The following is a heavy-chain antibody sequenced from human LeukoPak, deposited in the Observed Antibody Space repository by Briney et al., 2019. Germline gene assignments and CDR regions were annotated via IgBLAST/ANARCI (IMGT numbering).Heavy chain of an antibody. V-gene: IGHV1-18*01. CDR1: GYTFTSYG. J-gene: IGHJ4*02. CDR2: ISACNGNT. CDR3: ARDTITIFGVVTPYFDY. D-gene: IGHD3-3*01. Sequence: ASVKVSCKASGYTFTSYGISWVRQAPGQGLEWMGWISACNGNTNYAQKLQGRVTMTTDTSTSTAYMELRSLRSDDTAVYYCARDTITIFGVVTPYFDYWGQGTLVTVSS.